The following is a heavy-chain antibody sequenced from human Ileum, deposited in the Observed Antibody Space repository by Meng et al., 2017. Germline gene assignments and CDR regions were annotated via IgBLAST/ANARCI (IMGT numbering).Heavy chain of an antibody. CDR3: AQTGYSSGWFAEYFQH. CDR1: GFTFSSYW. Sequence: GGSLRLSCAASGFTFSSYWMSWVRQAPGKGLEWVANIKQDGSEKYYVDSVKGRFTISRDNAKNSLYLQMNSLRAEDTAVYYCAQTGYSSGWFAEYFQHWGQGTLVTGAS. CDR2: IKQDGSEK. D-gene: IGHD6-19*01. J-gene: IGHJ1*01. V-gene: IGHV3-7*01.